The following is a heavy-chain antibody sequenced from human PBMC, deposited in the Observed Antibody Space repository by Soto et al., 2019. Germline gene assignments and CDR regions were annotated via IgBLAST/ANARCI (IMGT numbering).Heavy chain of an antibody. CDR2: FHDGTI. CDR3: AKDPRIGIAVAGVFDY. V-gene: IGHV3-53*01. J-gene: IGHJ4*02. Sequence: GSLRLSCAVSGLPVSDRYMSWVRQTPGRRLEWVSVFHDGTIYYADSVKGRFTISRDNSKNTLYLQMNSLRAEDTAVYYCAKDPRIGIAVAGVFDYWGQGTLVTVSS. D-gene: IGHD6-19*01. CDR1: GLPVSDRY.